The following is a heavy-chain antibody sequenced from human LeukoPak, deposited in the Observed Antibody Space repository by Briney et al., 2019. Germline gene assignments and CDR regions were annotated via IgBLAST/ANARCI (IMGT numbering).Heavy chain of an antibody. CDR2: TSVSGGST. CDR1: GFTFSSLA. CDR3: AKNTGYSSGWTDY. V-gene: IGHV3-23*01. J-gene: IGHJ4*02. Sequence: PGGSLRLSCAASGFTFSSLAMSWVRQAPGKGLEWVSATSVSGGSTYYADSVKGRFTISRDNSKNTLFLQMNSLRAEDTAVYYCAKNTGYSSGWTDYWGQGTLVTVSS. D-gene: IGHD6-19*01.